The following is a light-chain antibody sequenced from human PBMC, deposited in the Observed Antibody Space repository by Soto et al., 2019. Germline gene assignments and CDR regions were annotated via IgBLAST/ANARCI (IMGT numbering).Light chain of an antibody. CDR3: QQSYSTPPVT. J-gene: IGKJ3*01. CDR2: AAS. CDR1: QSISNY. Sequence: DIQMTQSPSSLSASVGDRVTITCRASQSISNYLNWYQQKPGKAPKLLIFAASNLQSGVPSRFSGSGSGTDFTLTISSLQPEDFATDYCQQSYSTPPVTFGPGTKVDVK. V-gene: IGKV1-39*01.